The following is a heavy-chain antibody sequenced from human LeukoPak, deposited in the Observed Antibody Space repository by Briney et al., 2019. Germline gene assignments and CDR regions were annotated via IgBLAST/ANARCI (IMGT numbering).Heavy chain of an antibody. Sequence: SETLSLTCIVSGGSISSSSHYWGWIRQPPGRGLEWIGIAYYSGGTYYNPSLKSRVTISIDTSKNQFSLKLNSATAADTAVYYCARLVRYCSSNSCYPFDYWGQGTLVTVSS. CDR1: GGSISSSSHY. D-gene: IGHD2-2*01. J-gene: IGHJ4*02. CDR3: ARLVRYCSSNSCYPFDY. CDR2: AYYSGGT. V-gene: IGHV4-39*01.